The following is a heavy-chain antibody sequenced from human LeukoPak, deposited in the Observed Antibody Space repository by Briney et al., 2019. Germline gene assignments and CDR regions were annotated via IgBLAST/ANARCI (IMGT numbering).Heavy chain of an antibody. D-gene: IGHD3-10*01. CDR1: GFTVSKNY. CDR2: IYSAGST. V-gene: IGHV3-53*04. J-gene: IGHJ4*02. CDR3: ARDSGDY. Sequence: GGSLRLSCAVSGFTVSKNYMTWVREGPGKGLEWVSVIYSAGSTYYADTVRGRFTISRQDSKNMLYLQMNSLRAEDTAVYYCARDSGDYWGQGTLVTVSS.